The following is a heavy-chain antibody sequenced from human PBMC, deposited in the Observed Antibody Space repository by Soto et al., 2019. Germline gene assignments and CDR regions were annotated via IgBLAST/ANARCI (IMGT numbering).Heavy chain of an antibody. CDR2: VYNSGST. D-gene: IGHD6-13*01. CDR1: GGSISSNY. CDR3: SRYRREAVAGYALDN. Sequence: SETLSLTCAVSGGSISSNYWTWIRQPPGKGLEWIWYVYNSGSTNYNPALKTRVTISDRTVKSQFSLTVNSSTAADTTVYYCSRYRREAVAGYALDNWGQGILVTVSS. J-gene: IGHJ4*02. V-gene: IGHV4-59*01.